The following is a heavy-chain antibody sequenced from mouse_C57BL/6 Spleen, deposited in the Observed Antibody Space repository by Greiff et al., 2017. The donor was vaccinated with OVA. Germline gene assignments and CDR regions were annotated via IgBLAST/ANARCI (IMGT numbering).Heavy chain of an antibody. CDR1: GFNIKDDY. J-gene: IGHJ3*01. CDR2: IDPENGDT. Sequence: EVQLQESGAELVRPGASVKLSCTASGFNIKDDYMHWVKQRPEQGLEWIGWIDPENGDTEYASKFQGKATITADTSSNTAYLQLSSLTSEDTAVYYCTTRSPSPYWGQGTLVTVSA. D-gene: IGHD6-1*01. V-gene: IGHV14-4*01. CDR3: TTRSPSPY.